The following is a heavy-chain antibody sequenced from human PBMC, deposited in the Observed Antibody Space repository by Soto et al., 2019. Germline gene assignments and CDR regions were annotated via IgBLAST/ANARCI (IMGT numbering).Heavy chain of an antibody. D-gene: IGHD3-9*01. CDR3: ARALGDILTGPFDY. Sequence: GGSLRLSCAASGFTFSSYWMSWVRQAPGKGLEWVANIKQDGSEKYYVDSVKGRFTISRDNAKNSLYLQMNSLRAEDTAVYYCARALGDILTGPFDYWGQGTLVTVSS. CDR2: IKQDGSEK. V-gene: IGHV3-7*01. CDR1: GFTFSSYW. J-gene: IGHJ4*02.